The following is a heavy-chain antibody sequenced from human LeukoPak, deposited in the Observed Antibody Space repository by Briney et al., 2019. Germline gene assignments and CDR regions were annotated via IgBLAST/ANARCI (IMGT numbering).Heavy chain of an antibody. CDR2: IIPIFGTA. CDR3: ARGDSRGRSDAFDI. J-gene: IGHJ3*02. CDR1: GYTFTSYG. D-gene: IGHD3-22*01. V-gene: IGHV1-69*06. Sequence: GASVKVSCKASGYTFTSYGISWVRQAPGQGLEWMGGIIPIFGTANYAQKFQGRVTITADKSTSTAYMELSSLRSEDTAVYYCARGDSRGRSDAFDIWGQGTMVTVSS.